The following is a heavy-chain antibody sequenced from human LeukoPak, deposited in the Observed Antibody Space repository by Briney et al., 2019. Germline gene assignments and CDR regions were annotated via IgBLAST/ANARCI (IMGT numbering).Heavy chain of an antibody. Sequence: PWETLSLTCAVYVGSFSGYYWSGIRQPPGKGLEWIGEINHSESTNYNPSLKSRVTISVHTSKIQFSLKLSFVTAADTAVYYCARGRRYCSSTSCYLSRFDPWGQGTLVTVSS. CDR2: INHSEST. J-gene: IGHJ5*02. CDR1: VGSFSGYY. V-gene: IGHV4-34*01. D-gene: IGHD2-2*01. CDR3: ARGRRYCSSTSCYLSRFDP.